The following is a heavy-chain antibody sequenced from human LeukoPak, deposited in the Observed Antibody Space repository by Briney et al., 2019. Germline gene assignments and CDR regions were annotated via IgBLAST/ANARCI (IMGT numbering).Heavy chain of an antibody. V-gene: IGHV3-7*01. CDR2: IKEDGSKI. CDR3: ARDGSCFDF. J-gene: IGHJ4*02. Sequence: GGSLRLSCGASGFTFSEYWMTWVRQAPGRGPEWVANIKEDGSKIYYVDSVKGRFTISRDNDKNSLYLQMDNLRVEDTAVYHCARDGSCFDFWGQGALVTVSS. D-gene: IGHD2-15*01. CDR1: GFTFSEYW.